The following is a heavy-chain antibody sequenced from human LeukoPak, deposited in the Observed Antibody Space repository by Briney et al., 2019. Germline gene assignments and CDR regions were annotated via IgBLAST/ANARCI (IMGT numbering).Heavy chain of an antibody. D-gene: IGHD3-22*01. CDR2: ISASGGST. J-gene: IGHJ3*02. CDR1: GFTFSSFA. Sequence: PGGSLRLSCAASGFTFSSFAPSWVRQAPGKGLEWVLGISASGGSTYYADPVKGRFTISRDNSKNTLYLQMNSRRAEDTAVYYCAKGFYDNSASGVFDIWGQGTMVSVSS. V-gene: IGHV3-23*01. CDR3: AKGFYDNSASGVFDI.